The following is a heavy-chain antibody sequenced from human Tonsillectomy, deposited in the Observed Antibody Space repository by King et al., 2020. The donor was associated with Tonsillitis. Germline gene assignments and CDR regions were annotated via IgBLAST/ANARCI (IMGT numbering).Heavy chain of an antibody. CDR1: GFTVSSNF. CDR2: IYSGGST. CDR3: ARDYDSRRYLYY. J-gene: IGHJ4*02. V-gene: IGHV3-53*04. Sequence: VQLVESGGGLVQPGGSLRLSCAASGFTVSSNFMSWVRQAPGKGLEWVSLIYSGGSTYYADSVKGRFTISRHNSKNTLYLQMNSLRAEDTAVYYCARDYDSRRYLYYCGQGTLVTVSS. D-gene: IGHD3-22*01.